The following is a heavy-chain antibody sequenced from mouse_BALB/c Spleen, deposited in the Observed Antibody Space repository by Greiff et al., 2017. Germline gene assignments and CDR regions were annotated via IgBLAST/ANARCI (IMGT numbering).Heavy chain of an antibody. Sequence: DVHLVESGGGLVKPGGSLKLSCAASGFTFSSYAMSWVRQTPEKRLEWVASISSGGSTYYPDSVKGRFTISRDNARNILYLQMSSLRSEDTAMYYCARSRGTTVVESAWFAYWGQGTLVTVSA. CDR2: ISSGGST. D-gene: IGHD1-1*01. CDR3: ARSRGTTVVESAWFAY. J-gene: IGHJ3*01. CDR1: GFTFSSYA. V-gene: IGHV5-6-5*01.